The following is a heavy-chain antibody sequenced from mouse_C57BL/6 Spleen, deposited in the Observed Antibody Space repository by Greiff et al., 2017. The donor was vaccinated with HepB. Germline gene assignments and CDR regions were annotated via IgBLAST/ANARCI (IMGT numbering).Heavy chain of an antibody. D-gene: IGHD4-1*01. CDR3: ARSGTSWFAY. V-gene: IGHV1-64*01. Sequence: QVQLQQSGAELVKPGASVKLSCKASGYTFTSYWMPWVKQRPGQGLEWIGMIHPNSGSTNYNEKFKSKATLTVDKSSSTAYMQLSSLTSEDSAVYYCARSGTSWFAYWGQGTLVTVSA. J-gene: IGHJ3*01. CDR1: GYTFTSYW. CDR2: IHPNSGST.